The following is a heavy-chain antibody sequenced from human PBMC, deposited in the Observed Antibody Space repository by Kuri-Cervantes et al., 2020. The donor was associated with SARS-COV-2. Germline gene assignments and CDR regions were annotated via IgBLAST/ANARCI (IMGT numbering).Heavy chain of an antibody. CDR2: IYYSGIT. CDR3: ARGFGLLSAVKNQYFDY. D-gene: IGHD2/OR15-2a*01. CDR1: GGSINRSAYY. J-gene: IGHJ4*02. Sequence: SETLSLTCTVSGGSINRSAYYWAWIRQPPGKGLEWIGNIYYSGITYYNPSLKSRVTISVDTSKNQFSLKLSSVTAADTAVYYCARGFGLLSAVKNQYFDYWGQGTLVTVSS. V-gene: IGHV4-39*01.